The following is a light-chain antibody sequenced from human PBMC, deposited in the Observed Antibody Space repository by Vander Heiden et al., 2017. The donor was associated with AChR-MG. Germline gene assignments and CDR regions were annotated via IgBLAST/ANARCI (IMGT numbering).Light chain of an antibody. Sequence: QSALTPPAAVSGSPGQSITISCTGSSSDVGSYNLVSRYQHHPDRAPKLIIYEGPKRPSGVSIRCSGSKSGTTASLTMSGLRAEDDADYHCCSYAGSSTCVFGGGTKLTVL. J-gene: IGLJ3*02. V-gene: IGLV2-23*01. CDR1: SSDVGSYNL. CDR2: EGP. CDR3: CSYAGSSTCV.